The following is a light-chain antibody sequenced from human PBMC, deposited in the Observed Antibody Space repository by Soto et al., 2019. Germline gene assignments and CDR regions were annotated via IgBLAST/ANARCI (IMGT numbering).Light chain of an antibody. CDR1: QRISRW. J-gene: IGKJ4*01. V-gene: IGKV1-5*03. CDR3: QQYNSYPLT. CDR2: EAS. Sequence: DIHITQSPSTLSAAVVDRVTITCRASQRISRWLAWYQQNPGKAPKVLIYEASSLESGIPSRFIGSGSGTEFTLTISSLQPDDFATYYCQQYNSYPLTFGGGTKVEIK.